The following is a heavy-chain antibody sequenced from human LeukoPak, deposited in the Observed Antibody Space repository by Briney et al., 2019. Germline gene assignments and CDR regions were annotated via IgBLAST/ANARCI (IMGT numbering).Heavy chain of an antibody. J-gene: IGHJ4*02. V-gene: IGHV3-23*01. CDR3: ASGRYRENFDY. CDR1: GFTFSSYA. CDR2: ISGSGGST. D-gene: IGHD3-16*02. Sequence: PGGSLRLSCAASGFTFSSYAMSWVRQAPGKGLEWVSAISGSGGSTYYADSVKGRFTISRDNAKNSLYLQINNLRAEDTAVYYCASGRYRENFDYWGQGTLITVSS.